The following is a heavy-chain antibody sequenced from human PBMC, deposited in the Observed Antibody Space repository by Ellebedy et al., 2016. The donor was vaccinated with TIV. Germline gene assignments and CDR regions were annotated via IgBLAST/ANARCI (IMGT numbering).Heavy chain of an antibody. CDR1: GGSISRGGYY. J-gene: IGHJ4*02. D-gene: IGHD1-1*01. V-gene: IGHV4-31*03. Sequence: SETLSLXXTVSGGSISRGGYYWSWIRQHPGKGLEWIGYIYYSGSTYYNPSLKSRVTISVDTSKNQFSLKLSSVTAADTAVYYCARAAPKFATTPIDYWGQGTLVTVSS. CDR3: ARAAPKFATTPIDY. CDR2: IYYSGST.